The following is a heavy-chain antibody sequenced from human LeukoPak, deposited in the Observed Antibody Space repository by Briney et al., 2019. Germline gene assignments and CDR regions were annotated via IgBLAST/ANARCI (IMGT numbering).Heavy chain of an antibody. CDR3: ARVGVTVTKSIDY. CDR1: GGSISSGSHY. V-gene: IGHV4-39*01. J-gene: IGHJ4*02. D-gene: IGHD4-17*01. Sequence: SETLSLTCTVSGGSISSGSHYWGWIRQPPGKGLEWIGSIYYSGSTYYNPSLKSRVTISIDTSKNQFSLKLSSVTAADTAVYYGARVGVTVTKSIDYWGQGTLVTVSS. CDR2: IYYSGST.